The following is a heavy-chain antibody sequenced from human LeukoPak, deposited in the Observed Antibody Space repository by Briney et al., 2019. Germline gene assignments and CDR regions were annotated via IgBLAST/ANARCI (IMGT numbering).Heavy chain of an antibody. Sequence: GGSLRLSCAASGFTFSSYLMHWVRQAPGKGLEYVSAISSNGGSTYYANSVKGRFTISRDNSKNTLDLQMGSLRAEDMAVYYCARDLRTVIGWYFDLWGRGTLVTVSS. CDR2: ISSNGGST. CDR3: ARDLRTVIGWYFDL. CDR1: GFTFSSYL. V-gene: IGHV3-64*01. D-gene: IGHD4-17*01. J-gene: IGHJ2*01.